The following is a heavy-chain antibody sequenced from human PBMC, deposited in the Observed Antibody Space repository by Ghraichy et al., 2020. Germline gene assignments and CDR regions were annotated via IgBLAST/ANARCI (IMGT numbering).Heavy chain of an antibody. CDR1: GFTVSSNY. CDR3: AISGYASLLYYFDY. CDR2: IYSGGST. J-gene: IGHJ4*02. V-gene: IGHV3-53*01. Sequence: GGSLRLSCAASGFTVSSNYMSWVRQAPGKGLEWVSVIYSGGSTYYADSVKGRFTISRDNSKNTLYLQMNSLRAEDTAVYYCAISGYASLLYYFDYWGQGTLVTVSS. D-gene: IGHD3-22*01.